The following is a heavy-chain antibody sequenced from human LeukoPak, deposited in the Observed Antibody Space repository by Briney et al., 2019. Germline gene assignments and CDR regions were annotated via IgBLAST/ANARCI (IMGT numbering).Heavy chain of an antibody. V-gene: IGHV1-46*01. D-gene: IGHD3-10*01. Sequence: ASVKVSCKASGYTFTTYYMHWVRQAPGQGLEWMGIINPSGGSTSYAQKFQGRVTVTRDMSTSTVYMELSSLRSEDTAVYYCARVGHGSGSYYNMGGDYWGRGTLVTVSS. CDR1: GYTFTTYY. J-gene: IGHJ4*02. CDR3: ARVGHGSGSYYNMGGDY. CDR2: INPSGGST.